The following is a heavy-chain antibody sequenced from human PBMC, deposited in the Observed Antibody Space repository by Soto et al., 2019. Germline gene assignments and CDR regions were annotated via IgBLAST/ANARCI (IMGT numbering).Heavy chain of an antibody. J-gene: IGHJ4*01. D-gene: IGHD3-22*01. CDR2: ISSDGSHE. V-gene: IGHV3-30*03. CDR3: AHGRVPVGSVLLIPYHCDG. Sequence: HPEGSLRLSCAASGFSFNRFATHWVRQAPGKGLEWVALISSDGSHEMYADSVKGRLTISRENSKNRLYLQMNNLRGEDRALYFCAHGRVPVGSVLLIPYHCDGWCRGNLVSVSS. CDR1: GFSFNRFA.